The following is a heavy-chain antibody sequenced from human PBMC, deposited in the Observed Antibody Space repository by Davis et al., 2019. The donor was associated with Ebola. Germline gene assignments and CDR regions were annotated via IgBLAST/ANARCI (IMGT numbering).Heavy chain of an antibody. CDR3: ATLDILTAYVSYAMDV. J-gene: IGHJ6*02. V-gene: IGHV1-18*01. D-gene: IGHD3-9*01. CDR2: IRPYNGNT. Sequence: ASVKVSCKASGYSFPSHDVSWVRQAPGQGLEWVAWIRPYNGNTHYTQKVQDRVTVTTDTSTSTAYMELRSLRSDDTAVYYCATLDILTAYVSYAMDVWGQGTTVTVS. CDR1: GYSFPSHD.